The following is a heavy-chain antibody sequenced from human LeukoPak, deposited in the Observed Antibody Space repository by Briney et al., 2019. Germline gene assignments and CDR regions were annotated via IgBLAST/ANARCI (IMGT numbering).Heavy chain of an antibody. CDR2: ISSSGSI. D-gene: IGHD5-18*01. J-gene: IGHJ4*02. V-gene: IGHV3-11*04. Sequence: GGSLRLSCAASGFTFSDNYMSWIRQAPGKGLEWVSYISSSGSIYYADSVKGRFTISRDNAKNSLYLQMNSLRAEDTAVYYCARDLSGVTGYTYGRGIDYWGQGTLVTVSS. CDR3: ARDLSGVTGYTYGRGIDY. CDR1: GFTFSDNY.